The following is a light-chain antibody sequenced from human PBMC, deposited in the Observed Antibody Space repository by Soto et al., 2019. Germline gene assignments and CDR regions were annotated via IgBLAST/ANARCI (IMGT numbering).Light chain of an antibody. J-gene: IGKJ5*01. V-gene: IGKV1-33*01. CDR1: QDISNY. CDR2: DAS. Sequence: DIQMTQSPSSLSASVGDRVTITCQASQDISNYLNWYQQKPGKAPKLLIYDASNLETGVPSRFSGSGSGTDFTFTISSLQPEDFATYYCLQDYNYPPTFGQGTRLEIK. CDR3: LQDYNYPPT.